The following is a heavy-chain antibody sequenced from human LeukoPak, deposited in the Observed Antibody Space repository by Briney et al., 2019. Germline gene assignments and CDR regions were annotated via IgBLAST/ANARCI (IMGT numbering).Heavy chain of an antibody. CDR1: GFTFSPYA. CDR2: ISGSGVST. CDR3: AKDWGMGDQLLRIDY. Sequence: GGSLRLSCTASGFTFSPYAMNWVRQAPGKGLEWVSGISGSGVSTYYADSVKGRFTISRDNSNNTLYLQISSLGAEDTAVYYCAKDWGMGDQLLRIDYWGQGTLVTVSS. V-gene: IGHV3-23*01. D-gene: IGHD2-2*01. J-gene: IGHJ4*02.